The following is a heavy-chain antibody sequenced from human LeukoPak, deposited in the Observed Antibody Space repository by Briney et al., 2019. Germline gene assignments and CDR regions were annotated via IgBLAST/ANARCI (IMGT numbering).Heavy chain of an antibody. CDR3: ARAEYYYDSSGYFLFDY. CDR2: ISAYNGNT. Sequence: GASVKVSCKAAGYTFTGYYMHWVRQAPGQGLEWMGWISAYNGNTNYAQKLQGRVTMTTDTSTSTAYMELRSLRSDDTAVYYCARAEYYYDSSGYFLFDYWGQGTLVTVSS. CDR1: GYTFTGYY. J-gene: IGHJ4*02. D-gene: IGHD3-22*01. V-gene: IGHV1-18*04.